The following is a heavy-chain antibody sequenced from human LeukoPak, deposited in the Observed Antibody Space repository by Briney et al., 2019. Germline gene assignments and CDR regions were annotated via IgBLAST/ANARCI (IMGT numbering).Heavy chain of an antibody. D-gene: IGHD3-9*01. CDR3: ARDRGGRYFDWLLPYFDY. Sequence: GGSLRLSCAASGFTFSSYGMHWVRQAPGKGLEWVAVIWYDGSNKYYADSVKGRFTISRDNAKNSLYLQMNSLRAEDTAVYYCARDRGGRYFDWLLPYFDYWGQGTLVTVSS. V-gene: IGHV3-33*01. CDR2: IWYDGSNK. CDR1: GFTFSSYG. J-gene: IGHJ4*02.